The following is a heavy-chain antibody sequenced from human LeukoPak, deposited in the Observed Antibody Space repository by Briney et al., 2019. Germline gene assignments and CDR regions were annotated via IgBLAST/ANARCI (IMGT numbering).Heavy chain of an antibody. Sequence: SVKVSCKASGGTFSSYAISWVRQAPGQGLEWMGGIIPIFGTANYAQKFQGRVTITADESTSTAYMELSSLRSEDTAVYYCAREEIAAAGAARAFDIWGQGTMVTVSS. V-gene: IGHV1-69*13. CDR3: AREEIAAAGAARAFDI. J-gene: IGHJ3*02. CDR1: GGTFSSYA. CDR2: IIPIFGTA. D-gene: IGHD6-13*01.